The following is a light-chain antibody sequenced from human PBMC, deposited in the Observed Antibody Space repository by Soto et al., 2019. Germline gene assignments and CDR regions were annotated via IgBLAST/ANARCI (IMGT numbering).Light chain of an antibody. CDR2: AAA. J-gene: IGKJ2*01. Sequence: GDTITISCRASQNIERYLNWYQHKQGKAPQLLMFAAANLESGVPSRFSGSGSGTDFTLTISSLQPEDFATYYCQQTYSTIHSFGQGTKV. V-gene: IGKV1-39*01. CDR1: QNIERY. CDR3: QQTYSTIHS.